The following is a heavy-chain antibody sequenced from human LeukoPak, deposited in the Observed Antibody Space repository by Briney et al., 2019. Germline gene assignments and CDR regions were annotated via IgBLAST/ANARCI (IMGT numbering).Heavy chain of an antibody. V-gene: IGHV3-33*08. CDR3: ARDVSGEGIDY. D-gene: IGHD4-17*01. J-gene: IGHJ4*02. CDR2: IWYDGSDK. Sequence: GGSLRLSCAASGFTFSSYAMHWVRQAPGKGLERVALIWYDGSDKYYADSVKGRFTISRDNSKNTLYLQMNSLRAEDTAVYYCARDVSGEGIDYWGQGTLVTVSS. CDR1: GFTFSSYA.